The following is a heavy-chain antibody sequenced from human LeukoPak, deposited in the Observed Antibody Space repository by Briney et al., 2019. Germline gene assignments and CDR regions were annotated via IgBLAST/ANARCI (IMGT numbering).Heavy chain of an antibody. J-gene: IGHJ5*02. CDR1: GGSISSENHY. V-gene: IGHV4-39*01. CDR3: ARTISITMVRGSVAVDWFDP. CDR2: GYYSGNK. Sequence: PSETLSLTCTVSGGSISSENHYWGWIRQPPGKGLEWIASGYYSGNKFYNPSLESRVTIYVDTSKNQFSLRLSSVTAADTAVYYCARTISITMVRGSVAVDWFDPWGQGTLVTVSS. D-gene: IGHD3-10*01.